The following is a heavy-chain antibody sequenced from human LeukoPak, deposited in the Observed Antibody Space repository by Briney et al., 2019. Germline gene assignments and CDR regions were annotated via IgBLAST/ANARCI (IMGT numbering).Heavy chain of an antibody. CDR3: ARLLGTGYYYYYMDV. CDR2: IYYSGNT. CDR1: GGSISSSGYY. D-gene: IGHD3/OR15-3a*01. J-gene: IGHJ6*03. V-gene: IGHV4-39*01. Sequence: SETLSLTCTVSGGSISSSGYYWGWIRQPPGKGLEWIGNIYYSGNTYYNPSLKSRVTISVDTSKNQFSLKLSSVTAADTAVYYCARLLGTGYYYYYMDVWAKGPRSPSP.